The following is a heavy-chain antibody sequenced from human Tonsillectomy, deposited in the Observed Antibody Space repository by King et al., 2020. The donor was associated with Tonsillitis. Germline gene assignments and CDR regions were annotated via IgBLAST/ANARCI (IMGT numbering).Heavy chain of an antibody. CDR1: GFTVIDYY. CDR2: ISRIGTNI. Sequence: VQLVESGGDLVKPGGSLRLSCAVSGFTVIDYYMSWIRQAPGKGLECVSYISRIGTNIYYANSVKGRFTISRDNAKNSLYLQMSSLGSDDTAVYYCARRGHYGGYDVFDLWGQGTLVTVSS. J-gene: IGHJ5*02. D-gene: IGHD5-12*01. V-gene: IGHV3-11*01. CDR3: ARRGHYGGYDVFDL.